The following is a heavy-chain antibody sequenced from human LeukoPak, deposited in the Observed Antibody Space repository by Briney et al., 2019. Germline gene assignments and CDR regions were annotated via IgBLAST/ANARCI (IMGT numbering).Heavy chain of an antibody. V-gene: IGHV3-43*01. CDR3: AKVDSSGYYRYYYYYMDV. CDR2: ISWDGGST. J-gene: IGHJ6*03. Sequence: PGGSLRLSCAASGFTFDDYTMHWVRQAPGKGLEWVSLISWDGGSTYYADSVKGRFTISRDNSKNSLYLQMNSLRTEDTALYYCAKVDSSGYYRYYYYYMDVWGKGTTVTVSS. D-gene: IGHD3-22*01. CDR1: GFTFDDYT.